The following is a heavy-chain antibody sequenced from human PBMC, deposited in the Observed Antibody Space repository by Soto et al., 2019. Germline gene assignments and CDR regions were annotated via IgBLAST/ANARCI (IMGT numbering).Heavy chain of an antibody. CDR1: GDSVSGISVA. Sequence: SQTLSLTCAISGDSVSGISVAWCWIRQSPSRGLEWLGRTCYRSKWYNDYAASVKSRIIINPDTSKNQFSLQLNSVTPEDTGVYYCAREGIPHYFYIDVWAKGTTVTVSS. V-gene: IGHV6-1*01. CDR3: AREGIPHYFYIDV. CDR2: TCYRSKWYN. J-gene: IGHJ6*03.